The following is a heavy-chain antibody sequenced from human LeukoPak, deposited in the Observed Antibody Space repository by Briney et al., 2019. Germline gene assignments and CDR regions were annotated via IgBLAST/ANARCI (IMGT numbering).Heavy chain of an antibody. CDR3: ARNIPVTRWGY. CDR2: ISYDGSNK. Sequence: GGSLRLSCAASGFTFSSYAMHWVRQAPGKGLEWVAVISYDGSNKYYADSVKGRFTISRDNSKNTVYLQMNSLRAEDTAVYYCARNIPVTRWGYWGQGTLVTVSS. D-gene: IGHD2-21*01. CDR1: GFTFSSYA. J-gene: IGHJ4*02. V-gene: IGHV3-30*14.